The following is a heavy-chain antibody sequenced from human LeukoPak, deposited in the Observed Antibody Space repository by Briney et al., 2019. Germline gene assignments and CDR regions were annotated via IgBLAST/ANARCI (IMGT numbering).Heavy chain of an antibody. V-gene: IGHV3-53*01. J-gene: IGHJ5*02. D-gene: IGHD6-19*01. Sequence: GGSLRLSCAASGFTVSNNYMSWVRQAPGKGLEWVSLIYSGGKTYYADSVKGRFTISRDNSKNTLFLQMNSLRAEDTAVYYCARDKWGAVAGYNWFDPWGQGTLVTVSS. CDR2: IYSGGKT. CDR1: GFTVSNNY. CDR3: ARDKWGAVAGYNWFDP.